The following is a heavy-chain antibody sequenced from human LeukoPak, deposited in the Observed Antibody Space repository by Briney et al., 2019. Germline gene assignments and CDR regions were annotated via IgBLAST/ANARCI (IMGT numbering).Heavy chain of an antibody. J-gene: IGHJ4*02. CDR2: IYWDDDK. Sequence: SGPTLVKPTQTLTVTCSVSGFSLTTNGVRVGCIRQPPGKAPEWLGLIYWDDDKDYSPSLKSRLTITRDTSKNQVVLTMSNMEPVDTGTYYCAHSFSWDPSPYFDYWGQGTLVTVSS. D-gene: IGHD2-15*01. CDR3: AHSFSWDPSPYFDY. CDR1: GFSLTTNGVR. V-gene: IGHV2-5*02.